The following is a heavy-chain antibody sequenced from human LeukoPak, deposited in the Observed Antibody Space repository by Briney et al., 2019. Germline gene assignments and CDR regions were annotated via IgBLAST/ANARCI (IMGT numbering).Heavy chain of an antibody. CDR2: IYYSGST. V-gene: IGHV4-59*01. CDR1: GGSISSYY. Sequence: SETLSLTCTVSGGSISSYYWSWIRQPPGKGLEWIGYIYYSGSTNYNPSLKSRVTISVGTSKNQFSLKLSSVTAADTAVYYCARFTPYYYGSGSYYNLTPDYWGQGTLVTVSS. D-gene: IGHD3-10*01. J-gene: IGHJ4*02. CDR3: ARFTPYYYGSGSYYNLTPDY.